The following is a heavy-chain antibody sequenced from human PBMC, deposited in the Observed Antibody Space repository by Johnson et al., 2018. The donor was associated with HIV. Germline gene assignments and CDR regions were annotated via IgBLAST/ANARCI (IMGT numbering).Heavy chain of an antibody. J-gene: IGHJ3*02. V-gene: IGHV3-9*01. CDR1: GFTFSSYA. Sequence: VQLVESGGGLVQPGRSLRLSCTASGFTFSSYAMHWVRQAPGKGLEWVSGISWNSGSIGYADSVKGRFTISRDNAKNSLYLQLNRRRAEDTAVYYCARIQKTSDIVDQGRIRDAFDIWGQGTLVTVAS. CDR2: ISWNSGSI. D-gene: IGHD5-12*01. CDR3: ARIQKTSDIVDQGRIRDAFDI.